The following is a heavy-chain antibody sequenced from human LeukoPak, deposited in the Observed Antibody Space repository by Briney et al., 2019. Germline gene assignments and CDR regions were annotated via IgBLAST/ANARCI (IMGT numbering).Heavy chain of an antibody. D-gene: IGHD3-16*01. CDR1: GFTFSDYY. CDR2: ISSSGITM. V-gene: IGHV3-11*04. CDR3: ARVKGSYATDY. Sequence: PGGSLRLPCAASGFTFSDYYMSWIRQAPGKGLEWVSYISSSGITMSYADSVKGRFTISRDNAKNSLYLQMSSLRAEDAAVYYCARVKGSYATDYWGQGALVTVSS. J-gene: IGHJ4*02.